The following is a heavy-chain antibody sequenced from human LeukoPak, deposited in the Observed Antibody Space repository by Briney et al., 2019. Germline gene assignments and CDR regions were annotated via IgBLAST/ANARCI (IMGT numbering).Heavy chain of an antibody. CDR2: IIPIFGTA. CDR1: GYTFTSYG. V-gene: IGHV1-69*05. CDR3: ARVGYSSGSPI. Sequence: SVKVSCKASGYTFTSYGISWVRQAPGQGLEWMGGIIPIFGTANYAQKFQGRVTITTDESTSAAYMELSSLRSEDTAVYYCARVGYSSGSPIWGQGTMVTVPS. D-gene: IGHD6-19*01. J-gene: IGHJ3*02.